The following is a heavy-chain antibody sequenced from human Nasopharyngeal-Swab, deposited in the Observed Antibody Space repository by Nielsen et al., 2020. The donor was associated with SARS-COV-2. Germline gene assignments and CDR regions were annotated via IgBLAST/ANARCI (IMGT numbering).Heavy chain of an antibody. Sequence: ASVKVSCKASGYTFTSYGISWVRQAPGQGLEWMGWISAYNGNTNYAQKLQGRVTMTTDTSTSTAYMELRSLRSDDTAVYYCARELWFGELSLGMDVWGHGTTVTVSS. CDR2: ISAYNGNT. J-gene: IGHJ6*02. CDR3: ARELWFGELSLGMDV. V-gene: IGHV1-18*04. D-gene: IGHD3-10*01. CDR1: GYTFTSYG.